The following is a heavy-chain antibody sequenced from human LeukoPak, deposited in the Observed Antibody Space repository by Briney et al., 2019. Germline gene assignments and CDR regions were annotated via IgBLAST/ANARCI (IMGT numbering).Heavy chain of an antibody. CDR2: MNPNSGYT. V-gene: IGHV1-8*01. Sequence: WASVKVSCKASGYTFTNYDVNWVRQATGQGPEWMGWMNPNSGYTGHAQKFQGRVTMTRNTSISTAYMELSSLRSEDTAVYYCARGPAASHRNWFDPWGQGTLVTVSS. J-gene: IGHJ5*02. D-gene: IGHD2-15*01. CDR1: GYTFTNYD. CDR3: ARGPAASHRNWFDP.